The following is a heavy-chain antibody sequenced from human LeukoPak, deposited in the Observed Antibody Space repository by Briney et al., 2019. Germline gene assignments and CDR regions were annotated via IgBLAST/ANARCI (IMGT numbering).Heavy chain of an antibody. CDR3: VRPLAVAGTGPFHYYGMDV. V-gene: IGHV3-30*04. CDR2: ILHDGTDK. D-gene: IGHD6-19*01. Sequence: PGGSLRLSCAASGFTFSRDAMHWVRQAPGKGLEWVAVILHDGTDKHYAVSVRGRFTISRDNSKNTLYLQMNSLRPEDTAVYYCVRPLAVAGTGPFHYYGMDVWGQGTTVTVSS. CDR1: GFTFSRDA. J-gene: IGHJ6*02.